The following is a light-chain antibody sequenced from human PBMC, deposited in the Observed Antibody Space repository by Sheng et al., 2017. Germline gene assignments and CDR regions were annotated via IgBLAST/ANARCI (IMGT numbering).Light chain of an antibody. CDR1: QSLSSSY. Sequence: VVLSQSPGTLSLSPGERVTLSCGASQSLSSSYVAWYQQKPGQAPRLLIYGASSRASGIPDRFSGSGSGTDFTLTINSLQSEDFAIYYCQQYIHRYIFGQGTRLEI. CDR2: GAS. CDR3: QQYIHRYI. V-gene: IGKV3-20*01. J-gene: IGKJ2*01.